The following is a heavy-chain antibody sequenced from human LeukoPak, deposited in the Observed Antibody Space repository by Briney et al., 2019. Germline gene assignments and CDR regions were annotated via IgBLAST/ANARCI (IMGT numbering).Heavy chain of an antibody. CDR1: GFTFSSYW. J-gene: IGHJ4*02. D-gene: IGHD3-22*01. V-gene: IGHV3-74*01. CDR2: INSDGSST. CDR3: ARADSSGYGH. Sequence: GGSLRLSCAASGFTFSSYWMHWVRQAPGKGPVWVSRINSDGSSTSYADSVKGRFTISRDNAKNTLYLQMNSLRAEDTAVYYCARADSSGYGHWGQGTLVTVSS.